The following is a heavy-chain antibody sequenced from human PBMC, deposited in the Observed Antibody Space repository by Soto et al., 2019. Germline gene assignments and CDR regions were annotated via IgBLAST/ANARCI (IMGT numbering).Heavy chain of an antibody. CDR3: ARERYDSSGYQWVDP. CDR1: GYSFTSYL. J-gene: IGHJ5*02. Sequence: GESLKISCKVSGYSFTSYLIGWVRQKPGKGLEWMGIINPGDSEARYSPSFQGQVTFSVDWRSGTAYLQWDKLKASDTAVYYCARERYDSSGYQWVDPWGQGTLVTVSS. CDR2: INPGDSEA. V-gene: IGHV5-51*01. D-gene: IGHD3-22*01.